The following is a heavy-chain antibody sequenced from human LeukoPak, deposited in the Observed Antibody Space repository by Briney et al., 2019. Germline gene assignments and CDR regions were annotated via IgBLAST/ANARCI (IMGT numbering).Heavy chain of an antibody. CDR2: VFYSGTT. CDR1: SGSMRDYH. V-gene: IGHV4-59*08. J-gene: IGHJ3*02. CDR3: ARHSLEWELLGNDAFDI. Sequence: PSETLSLTCTVSSGSMRDYHWSRIRQPPGKGLEWLGHVFYSGTTNYNASLMSRLTISLDTTKNQFSLDLDSVTAADTATYYCARHSLEWELLGNDAFDIWGQGTMVAVSP. D-gene: IGHD1-26*01.